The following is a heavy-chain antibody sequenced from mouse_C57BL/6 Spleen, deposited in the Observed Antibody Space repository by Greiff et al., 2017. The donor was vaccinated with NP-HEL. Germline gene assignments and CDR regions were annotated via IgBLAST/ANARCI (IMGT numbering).Heavy chain of an antibody. Sequence: QVQLQQSGAELVRPGTSVKMSCKASGYTFTNYWIGWAKQRPGHGLEWIGDIYPGGGYTNYNEKFKGKATLTADKSSSTAYMQVSSLTSEDAAIYYCARMDGSSYDAMDYWGQGTSVTVSS. V-gene: IGHV1-63*01. CDR2: IYPGGGYT. CDR3: ARMDGSSYDAMDY. D-gene: IGHD1-1*01. CDR1: GYTFTNYW. J-gene: IGHJ4*01.